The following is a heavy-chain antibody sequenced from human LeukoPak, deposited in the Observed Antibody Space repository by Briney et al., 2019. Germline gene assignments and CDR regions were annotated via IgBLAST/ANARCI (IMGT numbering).Heavy chain of an antibody. D-gene: IGHD2-2*02. CDR3: AKDVVPAAILPKGSEYFQH. CDR2: IRYDGSNK. Sequence: SGGSLRLSCAASGFTFSSYGMHWVRQAPGKGLEWVAFIRYDGSNKYYADSVKGRFTISRDNSKNTLYLQMNSLRAEDTAVYYCAKDVVPAAILPKGSEYFQHWGQGTLVTVSS. CDR1: GFTFSSYG. V-gene: IGHV3-30*02. J-gene: IGHJ1*01.